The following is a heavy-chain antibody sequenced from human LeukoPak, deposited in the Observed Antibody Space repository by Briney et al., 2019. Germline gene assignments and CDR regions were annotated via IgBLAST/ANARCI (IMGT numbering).Heavy chain of an antibody. D-gene: IGHD6-19*01. V-gene: IGHV4-59*01. J-gene: IGHJ4*02. CDR3: ATGRAYSSVDY. Sequence: PSETLSLTCTVSGGSISSYYGSWIRQPPGKGLEWIGCMYYTGSTNYNPSLKSRVTISVDTSKNQFSLKLSSVTAVDTAVYYWATGRAYSSVDYWGQGTLVTVSS. CDR2: MYYTGST. CDR1: GGSISSYY.